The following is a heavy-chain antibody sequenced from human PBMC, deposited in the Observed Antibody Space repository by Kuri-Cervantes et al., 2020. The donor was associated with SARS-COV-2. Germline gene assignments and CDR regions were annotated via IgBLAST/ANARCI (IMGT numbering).Heavy chain of an antibody. D-gene: IGHD3-10*01. CDR2: INHSGST. J-gene: IGHJ4*02. Sequence: SETLSLTCAVYGGSFSGYYWSWIRQPPGKGLEWIGEINHSGSTNHNPSLKSRVTISVDTSKNQFSLKLSSVTAADTAVYYCARAPHAFYGSGSELDYWGQGTLVTVSS. CDR3: ARAPHAFYGSGSELDY. V-gene: IGHV4-34*01. CDR1: GGSFSGYY.